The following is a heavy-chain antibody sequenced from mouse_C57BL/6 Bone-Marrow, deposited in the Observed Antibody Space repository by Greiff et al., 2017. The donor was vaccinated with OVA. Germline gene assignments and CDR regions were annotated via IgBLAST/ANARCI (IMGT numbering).Heavy chain of an antibody. CDR2: IYPSDSET. Sequence: QVQLQQPGAELVRPGSSVKLSCKASGYTFTSYWMDWVKQRPGQGLEWIGNIYPSDSETHYNQKFKDKATLTVDKSSSTAYMQLSSLTSEDSAVYYCARERVYWYYGSSYAMDYWGQGTSVTVSS. D-gene: IGHD1-1*01. V-gene: IGHV1-61*01. CDR3: ARERVYWYYGSSYAMDY. CDR1: GYTFTSYW. J-gene: IGHJ4*01.